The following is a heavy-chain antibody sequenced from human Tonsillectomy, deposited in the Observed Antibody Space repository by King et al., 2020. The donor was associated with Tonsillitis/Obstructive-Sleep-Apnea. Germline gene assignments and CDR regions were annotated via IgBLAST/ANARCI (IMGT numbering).Heavy chain of an antibody. CDR1: GFTFRSYG. D-gene: IGHD3-10*01. Sequence: VQLVESGGGVVQPGRSLRLSCAASGFTFRSYGMHWVRQAPGKGLEWVAVIWYDGSNKYYADSVKGRFTISRDNPKNTLYLQMNSLRAEDTAVYYCAKEYGSGLYYFDYWGQGTLVTVSS. J-gene: IGHJ4*02. CDR3: AKEYGSGLYYFDY. CDR2: IWYDGSNK. V-gene: IGHV3-33*06.